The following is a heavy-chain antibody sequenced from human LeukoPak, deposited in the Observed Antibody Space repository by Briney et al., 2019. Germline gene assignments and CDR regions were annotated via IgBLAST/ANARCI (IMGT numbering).Heavy chain of an antibody. CDR3: ARDPRYCSSTSCHDAFDI. CDR1: GFTFSSYW. V-gene: IGHV3-7*01. D-gene: IGHD2-2*01. Sequence: PGGSLRLSCAASGFTFSSYWMSWVRQAPGKGLEWVANIKQDGSEKYYVDSVKGRFTISRDNAKNSLYPQMNSLRAEDTAVYYCARDPRYCSSTSCHDAFDIWGQGTMVTVSS. J-gene: IGHJ3*02. CDR2: IKQDGSEK.